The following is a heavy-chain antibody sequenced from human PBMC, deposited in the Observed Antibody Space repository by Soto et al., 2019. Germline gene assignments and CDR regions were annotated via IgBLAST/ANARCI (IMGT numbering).Heavy chain of an antibody. CDR3: ATDTSADDGSGSSHDY. CDR1: GFTFDDYA. V-gene: IGHV3-9*01. D-gene: IGHD3-10*01. CDR2: ISWNSGSI. Sequence: EVQLVESGGGLVQPGRSLRLSCAASGFTFDDYAMHWVRQAPGKGLEWVSGISWNSGSIGYADSVKGRFTISRDNAKNSLYLQMNSLRAEDTAVYYCATDTSADDGSGSSHDYWGQGTLVTVSS. J-gene: IGHJ4*02.